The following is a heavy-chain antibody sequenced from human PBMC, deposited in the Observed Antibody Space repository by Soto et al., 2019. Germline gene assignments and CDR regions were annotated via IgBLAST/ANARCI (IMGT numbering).Heavy chain of an antibody. CDR1: GGSISSSSYY. CDR3: ARPVDRWELTAYDY. D-gene: IGHD1-26*01. CDR2: IYYSGST. Sequence: EPLSLTCTVSGGSISSSSYYWGWIRQPPGKGLEWIGSIYYSGSTYYNPSLKSRVTISVDTSKNQFSLKLSSVTAADTAVYYCARPVDRWELTAYDYWGQGTLVTVSS. J-gene: IGHJ4*02. V-gene: IGHV4-39*01.